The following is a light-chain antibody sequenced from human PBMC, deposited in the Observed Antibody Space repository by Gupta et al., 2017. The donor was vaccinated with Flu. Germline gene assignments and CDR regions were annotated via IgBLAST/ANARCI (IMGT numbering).Light chain of an antibody. CDR2: AAT. CDR3: QQERSSPWT. CDR1: QSLGNDY. Sequence: EIVLTQSPGTLSLSPGERAIRSCRPSQSLGNDYLAWYHLKPGQAPRPLTYAATSRATGIPNKFRGSWSGIDFTRTINTLGPEDFAVYSCQQERSSPWTFGQGTKVEI. V-gene: IGKV3-20*01. J-gene: IGKJ1*01.